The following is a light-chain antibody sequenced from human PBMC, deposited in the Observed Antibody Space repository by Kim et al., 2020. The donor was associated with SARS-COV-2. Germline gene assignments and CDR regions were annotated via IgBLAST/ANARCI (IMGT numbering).Light chain of an antibody. V-gene: IGLV3-1*01. Sequence: VSPGQTASIVCSGDKCWNKYVAWYRQRPGQSPILVIYQNRKRPSGIPERICGSTSGNTATLTISGTQAMDEADYYCQAWDSSSWMFGGGTQLTVL. CDR3: QAWDSSSWM. J-gene: IGLJ3*02. CDR1: KCWNKY. CDR2: QNR.